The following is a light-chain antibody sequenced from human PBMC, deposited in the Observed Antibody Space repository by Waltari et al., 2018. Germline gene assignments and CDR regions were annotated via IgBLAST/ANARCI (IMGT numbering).Light chain of an antibody. V-gene: IGKV3-20*01. J-gene: IGKJ2*01. Sequence: EIVLTQSPGTLSLSPGERATLSCRASQSVSRSYLAWYQQKPCQAPRVLIYATSTRATGIPDRLSGSESGTAFTLTISRLEPEDFAVYYCQQYDSSFSTYTFGQGTKLEIK. CDR3: QQYDSSFSTYT. CDR2: ATS. CDR1: QSVSRSY.